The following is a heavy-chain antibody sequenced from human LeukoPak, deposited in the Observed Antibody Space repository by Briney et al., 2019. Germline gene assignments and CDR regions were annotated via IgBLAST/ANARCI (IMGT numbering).Heavy chain of an antibody. D-gene: IGHD4-23*01. Sequence: SVKVSCKASGGTFSSYAISWVRQAPGQGLEWMGGIIPIFGTANYAQKFQGRVTMTTDTSTSTAYMELRSLRSDDTAVYYCARDYGGNSHFDYWGQGTLVTVSS. CDR3: ARDYGGNSHFDY. V-gene: IGHV1-69*05. CDR1: GGTFSSYA. CDR2: IIPIFGTA. J-gene: IGHJ4*02.